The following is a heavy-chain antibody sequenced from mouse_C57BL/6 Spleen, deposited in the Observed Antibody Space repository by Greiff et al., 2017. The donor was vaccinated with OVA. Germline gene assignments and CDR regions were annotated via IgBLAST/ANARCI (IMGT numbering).Heavy chain of an antibody. CDR2: IYPGDGDT. Sequence: VQLQQSGPELVKPGASVKISCKASGYAFSSSWMNWVKQRPGKGLEWIGRIYPGDGDTNYNGKFKGKATLTADKSSSTAYMQLSSLTSEDSAVYFGAKRVTTVVTERYFDFWGTGTTVTVSS. CDR1: GYAFSSSW. D-gene: IGHD1-1*01. CDR3: AKRVTTVVTERYFDF. J-gene: IGHJ1*03. V-gene: IGHV1-82*01.